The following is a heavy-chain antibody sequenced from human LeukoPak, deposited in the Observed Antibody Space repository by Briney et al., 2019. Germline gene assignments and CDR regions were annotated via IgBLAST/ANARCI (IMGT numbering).Heavy chain of an antibody. V-gene: IGHV3-7*01. CDR2: INQDGTEK. CDR1: GFAFSSYW. Sequence: PGGSLRLSCAASGFAFSSYWMSWVSQAPGEGLEWVAKINQDGTEKAYVDSVKGRFTISRDNAENSLYLQMNSLRAEDTALYYCARKRPNYFDYWGQGTLVTVSS. CDR3: ARKRPNYFDY. J-gene: IGHJ4*02.